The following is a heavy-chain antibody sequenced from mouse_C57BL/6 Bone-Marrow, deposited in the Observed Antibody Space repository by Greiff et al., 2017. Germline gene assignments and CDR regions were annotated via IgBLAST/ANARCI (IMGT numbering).Heavy chain of an antibody. CDR3: ARNVYYDYSWFAY. CDR2: IWSGGST. D-gene: IGHD2-4*01. J-gene: IGHJ3*01. Sequence: VQRVESGPGLVQPSQSLSITCTVSGFSLTSYGVHWVRQSPGKGLEWLGVIWSGGSTDYNAAFISRLSISKDNSKSQVFFKMNSLQADDTAIYYCARNVYYDYSWFAYWGQGTLVTVSA. CDR1: GFSLTSYG. V-gene: IGHV2-2*01.